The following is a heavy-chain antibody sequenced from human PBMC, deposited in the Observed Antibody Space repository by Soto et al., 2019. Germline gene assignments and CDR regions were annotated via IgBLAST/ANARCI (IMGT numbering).Heavy chain of an antibody. V-gene: IGHV3-48*03. CDR2: VSPDGSAV. J-gene: IGHJ5*02. D-gene: IGHD5-18*01. CDR1: GFTFSNYE. CDR3: ASLWGRQLWLPPP. Sequence: GASVKVSCSGSGFTFSNYEMSWVRQAPGRGLEWVSSVSPDGSAVFYADSVKGRFTISRDNAKSSLYLRMNSLRAEDTAVYYCASLWGRQLWLPPPWGQGTLVTVSS.